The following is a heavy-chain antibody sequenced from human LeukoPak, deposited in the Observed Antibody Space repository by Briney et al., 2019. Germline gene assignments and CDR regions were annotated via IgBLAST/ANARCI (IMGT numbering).Heavy chain of an antibody. CDR2: ISTSSSYI. V-gene: IGHV3-21*01. CDR3: ARATWDPNYYYYMDV. J-gene: IGHJ6*03. CDR1: GFTFSSYV. D-gene: IGHD1-26*01. Sequence: GGSLRLSCAASGFTFSSYVMKWVRQAPGKGLEWVSSISTSSSYIYYADSVKGRFTISRDNAKNSLHLQMNSLRAEDTAVYYCARATWDPNYYYYMDVWGKGTTVTISS.